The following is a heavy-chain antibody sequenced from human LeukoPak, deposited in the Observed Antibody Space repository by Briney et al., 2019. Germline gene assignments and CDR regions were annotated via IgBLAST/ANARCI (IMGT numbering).Heavy chain of an antibody. CDR1: GFTFSRYA. D-gene: IGHD2-21*02. V-gene: IGHV3-23*01. J-gene: IGHJ3*02. Sequence: PGGSLRLSCAASGFTFSRYAMSWVRQARGKGGEGVSAISGRGGSTYYADCVKGRFTISRYNSKNTLYLQMNSLRAEDTAVYYCAKEFDCGGDCLDAFDIWGQGTMVTVSS. CDR3: AKEFDCGGDCLDAFDI. CDR2: ISGRGGST.